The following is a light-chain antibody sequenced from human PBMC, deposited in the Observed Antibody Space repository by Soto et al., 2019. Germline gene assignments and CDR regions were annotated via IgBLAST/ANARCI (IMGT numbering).Light chain of an antibody. CDR2: SNN. J-gene: IGLJ2*01. V-gene: IGLV1-44*01. Sequence: SVLTQPPSASGTPGQRVTISCSGSSSIIGSNTVNWYQQLPGTAPKLLIYSNNQRPSGVPDRFSGSKSGTSASLAISGLQSEDEADYYCAVWDDSLNGPGVFGGGTKLTVL. CDR3: AVWDDSLNGPGV. CDR1: SSIIGSNT.